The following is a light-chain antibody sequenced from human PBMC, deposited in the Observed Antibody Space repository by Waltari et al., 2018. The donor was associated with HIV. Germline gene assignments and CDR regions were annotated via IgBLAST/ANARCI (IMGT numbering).Light chain of an antibody. CDR3: QQYNTYLWT. Sequence: DIQMTQSPSTLSASIGDTVTLTCRASQDISRGLAWYQQKPGEVPKLLVYKASLLGSGVPSRFSGSGSGTEFTLTINSLQPSDFATYYCQQYNTYLWTFGQGTKVEI. V-gene: IGKV1-5*03. CDR2: KAS. J-gene: IGKJ1*01. CDR1: QDISRG.